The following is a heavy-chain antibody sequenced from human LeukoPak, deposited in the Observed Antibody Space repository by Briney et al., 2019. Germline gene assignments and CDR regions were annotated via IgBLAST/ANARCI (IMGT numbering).Heavy chain of an antibody. D-gene: IGHD6-19*01. CDR1: XXXA. CDR2: ISGSGGST. CDR3: AKGLAVARYYFDY. Sequence: XXXAMSWVRQAPGKGLEWVSAISGSGGSTYYADSVKGRFTISRDNSKNTLYLQMNSLRAEDTAVYYCAKGLAVARYYFDYWGQGTLVTVSS. J-gene: IGHJ4*02. V-gene: IGHV3-23*01.